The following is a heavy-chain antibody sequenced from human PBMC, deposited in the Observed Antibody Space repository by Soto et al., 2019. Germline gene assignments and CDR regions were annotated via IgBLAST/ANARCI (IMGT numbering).Heavy chain of an antibody. CDR1: GFTFSSYS. CDR2: ISSSSSYI. D-gene: IGHD2-21*01. V-gene: IGHV3-21*01. Sequence: EVQLVESGGGLVKPGGSLRLSCAASGFTFSSYSMNWVRQAPGKGLEWVSSISSSSSYIYYADSVKGRFTISRDNAKNSLYLQMNSLRAEDTAVYYCARRKIHIVVVSHYYGMDVWGQGTTVTVSS. J-gene: IGHJ6*02. CDR3: ARRKIHIVVVSHYYGMDV.